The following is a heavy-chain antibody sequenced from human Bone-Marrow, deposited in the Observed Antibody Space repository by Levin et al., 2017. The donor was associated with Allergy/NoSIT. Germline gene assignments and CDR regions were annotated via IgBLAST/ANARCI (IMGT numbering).Heavy chain of an antibody. CDR3: ARDSKWFSLYF. D-gene: IGHD3-22*01. CDR1: CGSINSYY. CDR2: IYFSGIT. V-gene: IGHV4-4*07. J-gene: IGHJ4*02. Sequence: SQTLSLTCTVSCGSINSYYWSWIRQPAGKGLEWIGRIYFSGITNYNPSLKSRVTMSGDTSKNQFYLRLKSVTAADTAVYFCARDSKWFSLYFWGPGTMVTVSS.